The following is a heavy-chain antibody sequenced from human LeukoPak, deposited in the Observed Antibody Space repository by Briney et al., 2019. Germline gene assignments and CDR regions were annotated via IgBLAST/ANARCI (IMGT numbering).Heavy chain of an antibody. CDR1: GFTFSSYA. Sequence: SGGSLRLSCAASGFTFSSYAMSWVRQAPGKGLEWVSAISGSGGSTYYADSVKGRFTISRDNSKNTLYLQMNSLRAEDTAVYYCAKDLSGSGYSSSWYFDYWGQGTLVTVSS. CDR3: AKDLSGSGYSSSWYFDY. V-gene: IGHV3-23*01. CDR2: ISGSGGST. D-gene: IGHD6-13*01. J-gene: IGHJ4*02.